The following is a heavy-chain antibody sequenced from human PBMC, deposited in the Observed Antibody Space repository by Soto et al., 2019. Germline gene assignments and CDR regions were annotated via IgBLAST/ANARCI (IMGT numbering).Heavy chain of an antibody. D-gene: IGHD6-13*01. CDR1: GGSISSGGYY. J-gene: IGHJ4*02. Sequence: SETLSLTCTVSGGSISSGGYYWSWIRQHPGKGLEWIGYIYYSGSTYYNPSLKSRVTISVDTSKNQFSLKLRSVTAADTAVFYWAKPFGVAAAGPFDSWGKGTLVTVSP. CDR2: IYYSGST. V-gene: IGHV4-31*03. CDR3: AKPFGVAAAGPFDS.